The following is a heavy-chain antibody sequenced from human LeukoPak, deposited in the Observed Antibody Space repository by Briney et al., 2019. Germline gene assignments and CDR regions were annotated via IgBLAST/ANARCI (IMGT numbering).Heavy chain of an antibody. Sequence: GGSLRLSCAASGFIVSSNYMSWVRQAPGKGLDWVSVIYAGGSTYYADSVKGRFTISRDNSKTTLYLQMNSLRAEDTAVYYCAYYGDYFHYWGQGTLVTVSS. CDR2: IYAGGST. D-gene: IGHD2-21*01. CDR3: AYYGDYFHY. J-gene: IGHJ4*02. V-gene: IGHV3-66*01. CDR1: GFIVSSNY.